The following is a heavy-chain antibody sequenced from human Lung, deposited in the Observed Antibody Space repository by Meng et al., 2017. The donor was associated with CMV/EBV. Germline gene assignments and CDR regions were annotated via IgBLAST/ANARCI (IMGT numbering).Heavy chain of an antibody. CDR2: ISYDGSNK. J-gene: IGHJ4*02. CDR1: GFTFSSYA. Sequence: GESLKIXCAASGFTFSSYAMHWVRQAPGKGLEWVAVISYDGSNKYYADSVKGRFTISRDNSKNTLYLQMNSLRAEDTAVYYCARSLAGYSSSWYRYWGQGTXVTVSS. CDR3: ARSLAGYSSSWYRY. D-gene: IGHD6-13*01. V-gene: IGHV3-30-3*01.